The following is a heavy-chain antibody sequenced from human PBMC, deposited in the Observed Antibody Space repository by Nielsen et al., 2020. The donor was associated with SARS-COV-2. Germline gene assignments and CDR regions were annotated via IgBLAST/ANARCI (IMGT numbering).Heavy chain of an antibody. CDR2: ISGSGGST. Sequence: GESLKISCAASGFTFSSYAMSWVRQAPGKGLEWVSAISGSGGSTYYADSVKGRFTISRDNSKNTLYLQMNSLRAEDTAVYYCAKDTSVRYSSSWFRKKYYFDYWGQGTLVTVSS. CDR3: AKDTSVRYSSSWFRKKYYFDY. D-gene: IGHD6-13*01. J-gene: IGHJ4*02. CDR1: GFTFSSYA. V-gene: IGHV3-23*01.